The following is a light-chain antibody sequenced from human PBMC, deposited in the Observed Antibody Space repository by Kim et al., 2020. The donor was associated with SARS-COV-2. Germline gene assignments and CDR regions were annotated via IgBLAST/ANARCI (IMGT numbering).Light chain of an antibody. CDR3: QQYNNWPPWT. V-gene: IGKV3D-15*01. Sequence: LAWFQHKPGQAPRLLIYGASTRAPGISDRFSGSGSGTDFTLTISSLQSEDFAVYYCQQYNNWPPWTFGQGTKVEIK. CDR2: GAS. J-gene: IGKJ1*01.